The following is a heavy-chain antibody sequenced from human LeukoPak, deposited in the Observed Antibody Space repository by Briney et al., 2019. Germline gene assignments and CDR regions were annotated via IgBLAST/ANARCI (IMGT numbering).Heavy chain of an antibody. Sequence: PSETLSLTCTVSGGSISSSSYYWGWIRQPPGKGLEWIGSIYYSGSTYYNPSLKSRVTISVDTSKNQFSLKLSSVTAADTAVYYCPRGNELPTIRDRYNSGNWFDHWGQGTLVTVSS. CDR3: PRGNELPTIRDRYNSGNWFDH. V-gene: IGHV4-39*01. J-gene: IGHJ5*02. D-gene: IGHD5-24*01. CDR2: IYYSGST. CDR1: GGSISSSSYY.